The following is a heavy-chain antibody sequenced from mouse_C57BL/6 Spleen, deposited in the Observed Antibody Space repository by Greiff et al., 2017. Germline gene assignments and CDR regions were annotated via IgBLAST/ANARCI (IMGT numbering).Heavy chain of an antibody. Sequence: QVQLQQPGTELVKPGASVKLSCKASGYTFTSYWMHWVKQRPGQGLEWIGNINPSNGGTNYNEKFKSKATLTVDKSSSTAYMQLSSLTSEDYAVYYCAKISQSLYAMDYWGQGTSVTVSS. J-gene: IGHJ4*01. V-gene: IGHV1-53*01. D-gene: IGHD5-1-1*01. CDR1: GYTFTSYW. CDR3: AKISQSLYAMDY. CDR2: INPSNGGT.